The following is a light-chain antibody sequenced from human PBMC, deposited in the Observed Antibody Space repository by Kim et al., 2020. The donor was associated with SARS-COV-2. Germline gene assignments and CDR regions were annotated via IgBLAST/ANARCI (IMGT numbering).Light chain of an antibody. Sequence: GQSVTISFTGTGSYVEGYNIISWYQQHPDKAPKLMIYEVSKRPSGVPDRFSGSKSGNTASLTVSGLRAEDESDYYCSSYAGSNTLVFGGGTQLTVL. CDR3: SSYAGSNTLV. V-gene: IGLV2-8*01. J-gene: IGLJ2*01. CDR1: GSYVEGYNI. CDR2: EVS.